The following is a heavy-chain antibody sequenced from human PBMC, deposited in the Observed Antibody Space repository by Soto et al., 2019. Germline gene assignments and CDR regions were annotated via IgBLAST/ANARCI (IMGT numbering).Heavy chain of an antibody. V-gene: IGHV4-30-4*01. CDR2: IYYSGST. CDR1: GGSISSGDYY. Sequence: PSETLSLTCTVSGGSISSGDYYWTWIRQPPGKGLEWIGYIYYSGSTGYNSSLRSRSTLSVDTSKNQFSLKLSSVTAADTAVYYCARGRRYSSSWYFFDSWGQGTLVTVSS. CDR3: ARGRRYSSSWYFFDS. D-gene: IGHD6-13*01. J-gene: IGHJ4*02.